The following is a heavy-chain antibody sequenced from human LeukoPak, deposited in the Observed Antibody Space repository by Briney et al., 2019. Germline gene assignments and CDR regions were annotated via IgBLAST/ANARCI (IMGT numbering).Heavy chain of an antibody. CDR3: AKARFLEWLPFDY. D-gene: IGHD3-3*01. Sequence: GGSLRLSCAASGFTFSSYAMSWVRQAPGKGLEWVSAISGSGGTYYADSVKGRFTISRDNSKNTLYLQMNSLRAEDTAVYYCAKARFLEWLPFDYWGQGTLVTVSS. J-gene: IGHJ4*02. CDR1: GFTFSSYA. V-gene: IGHV3-23*01. CDR2: ISGSGGT.